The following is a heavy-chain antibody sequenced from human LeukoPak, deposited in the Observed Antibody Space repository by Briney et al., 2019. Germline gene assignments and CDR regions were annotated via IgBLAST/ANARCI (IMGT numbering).Heavy chain of an antibody. Sequence: GGSLRLSCAASGFTFSSYVMHWVRQAPGKGLEWVAVISYDGSNKYYADSVKGRLTISRDNSKNTLYLQMNSLRAEDTAVYYCVRDLGGRSGHWGQGTLVTVSS. V-gene: IGHV3-30-3*01. J-gene: IGHJ4*02. CDR1: GFTFSSYV. CDR3: VRDLGGRSGH. CDR2: ISYDGSNK. D-gene: IGHD1-26*01.